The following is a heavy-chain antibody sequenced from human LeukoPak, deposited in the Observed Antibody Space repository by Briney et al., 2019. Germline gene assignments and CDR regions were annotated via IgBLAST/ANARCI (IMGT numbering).Heavy chain of an antibody. CDR2: IYYSGIT. D-gene: IGHD3-10*01. V-gene: IGHV4-31*03. CDR3: ARAMVRGGNNWFDP. J-gene: IGHJ5*02. Sequence: SQTLSLTCTVSGGSISSGGYYWSWIRQHPVKGLEWIGYIYYSGITYYNTSLKSRVTISVDTSKNQFSLKLSSVTAADTAVYFCARAMVRGGNNWFDPWGQGTLVTVSS. CDR1: GGSISSGGYY.